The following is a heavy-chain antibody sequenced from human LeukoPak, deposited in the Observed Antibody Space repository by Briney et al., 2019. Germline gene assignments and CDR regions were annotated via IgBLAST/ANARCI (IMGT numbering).Heavy chain of an antibody. V-gene: IGHV3-9*01. J-gene: IGHJ5*02. CDR1: GFTFDDYA. Sequence: GRSLRLSCIASGFTFDDYAMHWVRQRPGKGLEWVSQISWDSGDIDYAGSVKGRFTISRDNAKNSLYLQMNSLTPEDTAFYYCAKDKTGGYSYGPIHLWGQGTLVTVSS. D-gene: IGHD5-18*01. CDR3: AKDKTGGYSYGPIHL. CDR2: ISWDSGDI.